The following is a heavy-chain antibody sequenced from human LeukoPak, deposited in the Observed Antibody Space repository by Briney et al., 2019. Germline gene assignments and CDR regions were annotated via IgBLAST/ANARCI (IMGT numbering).Heavy chain of an antibody. CDR1: GYIFTGYF. Sequence: GASVKVSCKASGYIFTGYFMHWVRQAPGQGPEWMGRINANSGGTLYAHKFQDRVTMTRDTSINTAYMELSSLRSDDTAVYYCARDVSSTSNWELDYWGQGTLVIVSX. V-gene: IGHV1-2*06. CDR3: ARDVSSTSNWELDY. J-gene: IGHJ4*02. CDR2: INANSGGT. D-gene: IGHD1-1*01.